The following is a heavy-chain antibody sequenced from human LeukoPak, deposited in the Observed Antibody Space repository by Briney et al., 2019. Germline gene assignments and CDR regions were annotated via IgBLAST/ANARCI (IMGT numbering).Heavy chain of an antibody. CDR2: ISSSGSTI. CDR1: GFTFSSYE. CDR3: AKDARIVMKVVVRGARPYYFDY. V-gene: IGHV3-48*03. Sequence: GGSLRLSCAASGFTFSSYEMNWVRQAPGKGLEWVSYISSSGSTIYYADSVKGRFTISRDNAKNSLYLQMNSLRAEDTAVYYCAKDARIVMKVVVRGARPYYFDYWGQGTLVTVSS. J-gene: IGHJ4*02. D-gene: IGHD3-22*01.